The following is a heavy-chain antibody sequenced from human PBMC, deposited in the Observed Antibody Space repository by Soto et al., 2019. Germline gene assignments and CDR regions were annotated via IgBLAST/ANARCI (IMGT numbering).Heavy chain of an antibody. J-gene: IGHJ6*02. CDR3: ARDSSCSSTSCYFIYYYGMDV. D-gene: IGHD2-2*01. CDR1: GYTFTSYG. V-gene: IGHV1-18*04. Sequence: ASVKVSCKASGYTFTSYGISWVRQAPGQGLEWMGWISAYNGNTNYAQKLQGRVTMTTDTSTSTAYMELRSLRSDDTAVYYCARDSSCSSTSCYFIYYYGMDVWGQGTTVTVYS. CDR2: ISAYNGNT.